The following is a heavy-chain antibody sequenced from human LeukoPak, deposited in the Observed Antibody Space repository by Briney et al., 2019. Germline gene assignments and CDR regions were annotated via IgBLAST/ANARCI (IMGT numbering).Heavy chain of an antibody. V-gene: IGHV5-51*01. D-gene: IGHD1-7*01. CDR2: IYPGDSDT. Sequence: GESLKISCKDSGYRSTDYWIGWVRQMPGKGLEWMGIIYPGDSDTRYSPSFQGQVTISADKSINTAHLQWSSLKASDTAMYYCARGAAGTTPDYYYFGLDVWGQGTTVKVSS. CDR3: ARGAAGTTPDYYYFGLDV. CDR1: GYRSTDYW. J-gene: IGHJ6*02.